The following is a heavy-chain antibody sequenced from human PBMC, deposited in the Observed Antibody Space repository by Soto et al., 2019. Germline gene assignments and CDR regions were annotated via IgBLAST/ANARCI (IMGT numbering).Heavy chain of an antibody. CDR1: GGTFSSYA. J-gene: IGHJ4*02. CDR2: IIPIFGTA. Sequence: QVQLVQSGAEVKKPGSSVKVSCKASGGTFSSYAISWVRQAPGQGLEWMGGIIPIFGTANYAQKFQGRVTITADKSTSTAYMELSSLRSEDMAVYYCARERDIVVVPAAAGWDYWGQGTLVTVSS. V-gene: IGHV1-69*06. D-gene: IGHD2-2*01. CDR3: ARERDIVVVPAAAGWDY.